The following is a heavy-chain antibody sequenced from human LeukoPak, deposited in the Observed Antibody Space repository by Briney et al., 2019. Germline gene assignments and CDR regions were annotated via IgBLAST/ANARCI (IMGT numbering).Heavy chain of an antibody. V-gene: IGHV3-23*01. CDR2: ISGSGGNT. CDR3: ARGMSATSGYLELEY. Sequence: GGSLRLSCAASGFTFSSYAMTWVRQSPGKGLEWVSAISGSGGNTYSADSVKGRCTISRDNSLQTLFLHMNSLRAEDTAVYYCARGMSATSGYLELEYWGQGALVTVST. CDR1: GFTFSSYA. D-gene: IGHD3-22*01. J-gene: IGHJ4*02.